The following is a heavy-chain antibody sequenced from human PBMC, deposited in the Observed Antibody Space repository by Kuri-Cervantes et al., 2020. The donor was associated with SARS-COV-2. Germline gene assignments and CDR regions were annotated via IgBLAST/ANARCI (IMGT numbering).Heavy chain of an antibody. CDR3: ARALGTTGDY. V-gene: IGHV4-39*07. CDR2: IYYSGST. D-gene: IGHD1-1*01. Sequence: SELLSLTCTVSGGSISSSSYYWGWIRQPPGKGLEWIGSIYYSGSTYYNPSLKSRVTISVDTSKNQFSLKLSSVTAADTAVYYCARALGTTGDYWGQGTLVTVSS. CDR1: GGSISSSSYY. J-gene: IGHJ4*02.